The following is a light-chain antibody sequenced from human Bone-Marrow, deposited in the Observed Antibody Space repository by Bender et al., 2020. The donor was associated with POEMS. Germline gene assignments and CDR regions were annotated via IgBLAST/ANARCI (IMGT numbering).Light chain of an antibody. CDR3: QVWDNVGDRAV. Sequence: SYEVTQPPSVSVSPGQTANITCSGDKLGDKYACWYQQKPGQSPVLVIYQDSKRPSGVPERFSGANSGNRATLTISRVEAGDEAAYYCQVWDNVGDRAVFGGGPKLTVL. V-gene: IGLV3-1*01. CDR1: KLGDKY. CDR2: QDS. J-gene: IGLJ2*01.